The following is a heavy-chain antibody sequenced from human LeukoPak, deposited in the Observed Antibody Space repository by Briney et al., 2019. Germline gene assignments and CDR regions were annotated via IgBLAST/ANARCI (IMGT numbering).Heavy chain of an antibody. CDR3: AAASLLWDPGE. Sequence: GASVKVSCKVSGYTLTELSMHWVRQAPGKGLEWMGGFDPEDGETIYAQKFQGRVTMTRDTSTSTVYMELSSLRSEDTAVYYCAAASLLWDPGEWGQGTLVTVSS. J-gene: IGHJ4*02. V-gene: IGHV1-24*01. D-gene: IGHD3-10*01. CDR2: FDPEDGET. CDR1: GYTLTELS.